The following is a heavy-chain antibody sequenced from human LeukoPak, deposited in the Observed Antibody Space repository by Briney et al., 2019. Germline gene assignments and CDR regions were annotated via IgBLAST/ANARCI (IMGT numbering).Heavy chain of an antibody. CDR3: AKRTLGSCSGATCYDFDY. CDR1: GFTFSSYA. CDR2: IIGSGRDT. D-gene: IGHD2-2*01. Sequence: GGSLRLSCAASGFTFSSYAMNWVRQAPGKRLEWVSSIIGSGRDTYYADSVKGRITISRDNSKNTLYLQMNSLRAEDTALYYCAKRTLGSCSGATCYDFDYWGQGTLVTVSS. J-gene: IGHJ4*02. V-gene: IGHV3-23*01.